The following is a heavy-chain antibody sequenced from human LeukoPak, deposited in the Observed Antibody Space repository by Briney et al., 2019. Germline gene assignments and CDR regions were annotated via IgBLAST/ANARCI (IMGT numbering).Heavy chain of an antibody. CDR3: ATKHQSSNYDILTGELDY. CDR2: FDPEDGET. V-gene: IGHV1-24*01. D-gene: IGHD3-9*01. Sequence: GASVTVSFTVSGYTLTELSMHWVRQAPGKGREWMGGFDPEDGETIYAQKFQGRVTMTEDTSTDTAYMELSSLRSEDTAVYYCATKHQSSNYDILTGELDYWGQGTLVTVSS. J-gene: IGHJ4*02. CDR1: GYTLTELS.